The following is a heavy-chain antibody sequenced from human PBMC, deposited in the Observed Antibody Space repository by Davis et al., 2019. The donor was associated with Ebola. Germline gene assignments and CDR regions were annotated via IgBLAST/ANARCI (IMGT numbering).Heavy chain of an antibody. V-gene: IGHV3-7*03. CDR3: ARNKLGVIGFDV. CDR1: GFTFSNYW. J-gene: IGHJ3*01. CDR2: IKEDGSVK. Sequence: ESLKISCAVSGFTFSNYWMSWVRQAPGKGLEWVAHIKEDGSVKSYVDSVKGRFTISRDNARNSLYLQINSLSAEDTAVYYCARNKLGVIGFDVWGQGTMVTVSS. D-gene: IGHD3-10*01.